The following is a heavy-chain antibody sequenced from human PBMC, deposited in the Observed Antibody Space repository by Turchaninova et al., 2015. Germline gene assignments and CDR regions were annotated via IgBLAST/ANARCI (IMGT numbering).Heavy chain of an antibody. CDR1: GVSISSYY. Sequence: QVQLQESGPGLVKPSETLSLTCTVSGVSISSYYWSWIRQPPGKGLELIGSVYYSGSTNYNPALKSRGTMXVDMXNGQFXXKVXSXTAADTAXXXCAAGYGRDXYYFXXWGQGALVIXSS. CDR2: VYYSGST. CDR3: AAGYGRDXYYFXX. D-gene: IGHD2-21*02. J-gene: IGHJ4*02. V-gene: IGHV4-59*08.